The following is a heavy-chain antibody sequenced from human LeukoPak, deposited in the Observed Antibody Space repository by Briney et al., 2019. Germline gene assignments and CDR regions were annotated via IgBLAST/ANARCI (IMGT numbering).Heavy chain of an antibody. V-gene: IGHV3-11*01. D-gene: IGHD3-10*01. CDR3: ARDGEWLGRRYYYMDV. Sequence: GGSLRLSCAASGFTFSDYYMSWIRQAPGKGLEWVSYISSSGSTIYYADSVKGRFTISRDNAKNSLYLQMNSLRAEDTAVYYCARDGEWLGRRYYYMDVWGKGTTVTVSS. CDR1: GFTFSDYY. J-gene: IGHJ6*03. CDR2: ISSSGSTI.